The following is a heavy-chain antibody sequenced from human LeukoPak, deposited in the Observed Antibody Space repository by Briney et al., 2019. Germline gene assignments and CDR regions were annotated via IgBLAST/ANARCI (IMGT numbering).Heavy chain of an antibody. CDR2: IYYSGST. Sequence: PSETLSLTCTVSGGSMSSYYWNWIRQPPGKGLEWIGYIYYSGSTNYNPSLKSRVTISVDTSKNQFSLKLSSVTAADTAVYYCARGGFDILTGSYFNYWGQGTRVTVSS. D-gene: IGHD3-9*01. J-gene: IGHJ4*02. CDR3: ARGGFDILTGSYFNY. CDR1: GGSMSSYY. V-gene: IGHV4-59*01.